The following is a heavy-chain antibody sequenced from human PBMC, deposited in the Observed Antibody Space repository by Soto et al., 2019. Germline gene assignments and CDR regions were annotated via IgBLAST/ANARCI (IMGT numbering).Heavy chain of an antibody. V-gene: IGHV2-5*02. CDR3: AHRHGYGELRL. CDR1: GFSLSTSAVG. Sequence: QITLKESGPTLVKPTQTLTLTCTFSGFSLSTSAVGVGWIRQPRGKALEWLALIYWDDDKRYSPSLKSRLTITKDTSKNQVVLTMTNMDPVDTATYYCAHRHGYGELRLWAQGTLVTVSS. D-gene: IGHD4-17*01. CDR2: IYWDDDK. J-gene: IGHJ1*01.